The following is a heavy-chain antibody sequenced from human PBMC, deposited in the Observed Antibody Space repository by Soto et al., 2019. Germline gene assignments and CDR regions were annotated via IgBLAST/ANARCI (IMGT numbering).Heavy chain of an antibody. CDR3: ARVEIVVVPAGMYYYGMDV. J-gene: IGHJ6*02. V-gene: IGHV1-18*01. Sequence: SGKVSCEASRSTFTSYGNSWVRQAPGQGREWMGWISAYNGNTNYAQKLQGRVTMTTDPSTRTAYMELRGLRSDDTAVYYCARVEIVVVPAGMYYYGMDVWGQGTTVTVSS. CDR2: ISAYNGNT. D-gene: IGHD2-2*01. CDR1: RSTFTSYG.